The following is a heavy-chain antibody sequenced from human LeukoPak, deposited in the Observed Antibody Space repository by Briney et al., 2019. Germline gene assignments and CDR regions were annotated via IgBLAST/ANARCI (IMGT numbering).Heavy chain of an antibody. CDR1: GFTFSSYG. Sequence: GRSLRLSCAASGFTFSSYGMHWVRQAPGKGLEWVAVISYDGSNEYYADSVKGRFTISRDNSKNTLYLQMNSLRAEDTAVYYCAKLNYYDSSGYNSQPFDYWGQGTLVTVSS. D-gene: IGHD3-22*01. CDR3: AKLNYYDSSGYNSQPFDY. V-gene: IGHV3-30*18. CDR2: ISYDGSNE. J-gene: IGHJ4*02.